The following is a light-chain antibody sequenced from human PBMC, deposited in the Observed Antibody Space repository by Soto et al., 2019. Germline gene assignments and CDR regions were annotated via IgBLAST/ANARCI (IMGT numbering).Light chain of an antibody. Sequence: DIQLTQSPSFLSASVGDRVTITCRASQGIASYLAWYQQKPGKAPKLLIYLASTLQSGVPSRFSGSGSGTEFTLTISSLQPEDFATYYCQQLNSYRTFGQGTKVEIK. V-gene: IGKV1-9*01. CDR1: QGIASY. J-gene: IGKJ1*01. CDR3: QQLNSYRT. CDR2: LAS.